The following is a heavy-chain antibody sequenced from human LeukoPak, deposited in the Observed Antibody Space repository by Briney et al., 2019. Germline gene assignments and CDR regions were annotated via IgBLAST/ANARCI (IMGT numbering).Heavy chain of an antibody. V-gene: IGHV4-59*01. J-gene: IGHJ4*02. Sequence: SETLSLTCTVSGGSISSYYWSWIRQTPGKGLEWIGYVYDIGSTKYNPSLKSRVTISVDTSKNQFSLRLSSVTAADTAVYYCARGGVLKSVDYWGQGTLVAVSS. CDR3: ARGGVLKSVDY. D-gene: IGHD3-16*01. CDR2: VYDIGST. CDR1: GGSISSYY.